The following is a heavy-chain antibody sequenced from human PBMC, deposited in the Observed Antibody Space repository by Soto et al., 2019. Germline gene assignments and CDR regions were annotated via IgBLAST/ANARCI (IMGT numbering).Heavy chain of an antibody. CDR2: ISAHNGNT. CDR3: ARTLYLPQFDI. J-gene: IGHJ3*02. CDR1: GYTFTGFG. Sequence: QVQLVQSGPEVKKPGASVKVSCKASGYTFTGFGISWVRQAPGLGLEWMGWISAHNGNTNCAQKFQGRLTLTTQKSTSTAYMELRSLISDDTAVYYCARTLYLPQFDIWGQGTRVSVSS. D-gene: IGHD3-16*02. V-gene: IGHV1-18*01.